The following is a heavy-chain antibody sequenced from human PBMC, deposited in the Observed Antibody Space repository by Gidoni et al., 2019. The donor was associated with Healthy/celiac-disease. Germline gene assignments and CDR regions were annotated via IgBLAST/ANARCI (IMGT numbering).Heavy chain of an antibody. V-gene: IGHV3-64D*06. CDR2: ISSNGGST. CDR3: VKDQEQWLVLEYFQH. Sequence: EVQLVESGGGLVQPGGSLRLSCSASGFTFSSYAMHWVRQAPGKGLEYVAAISSNGGSTYYADSVKGRFTISRDNSKNTLYLQMSSLRAEDTAVYYCVKDQEQWLVLEYFQHWGQGTLVTVSS. CDR1: GFTFSSYA. D-gene: IGHD6-19*01. J-gene: IGHJ1*01.